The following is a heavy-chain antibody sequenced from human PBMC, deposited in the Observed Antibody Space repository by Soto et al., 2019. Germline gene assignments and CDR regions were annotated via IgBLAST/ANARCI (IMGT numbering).Heavy chain of an antibody. J-gene: IGHJ4*02. CDR1: GFTFSSYA. D-gene: IGHD6-19*01. CDR3: AKGAVAGTVGFDY. V-gene: IGHV3-23*01. CDR2: ISGRGGST. Sequence: EVQLLESGGGLVQPGGSLRLSCAASGFTFSSYAMSWVRQAPGKGLKWVSAISGRGGSTYYADSGKGGFTISRENSKNTLYLQMNSLRAEDTAVYYCAKGAVAGTVGFDYWGQGTLVMVSS.